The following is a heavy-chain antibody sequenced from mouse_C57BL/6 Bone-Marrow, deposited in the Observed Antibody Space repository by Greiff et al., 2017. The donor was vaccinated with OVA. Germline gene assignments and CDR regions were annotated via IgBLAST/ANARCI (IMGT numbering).Heavy chain of an antibody. Sequence: EVKVVESGGGLVQPGGSLKLSCAASGFTFSDYGMAWVRQAPRKGPEWVAFISNLAYSIYYADTVTGRFTISRANAKNTLYLEMSSLRSEDTAMYYCARGDYGSSYGYAMDYWGQGTSVTVSS. CDR3: ARGDYGSSYGYAMDY. J-gene: IGHJ4*01. CDR2: ISNLAYSI. D-gene: IGHD1-1*01. CDR1: GFTFSDYG. V-gene: IGHV5-15*01.